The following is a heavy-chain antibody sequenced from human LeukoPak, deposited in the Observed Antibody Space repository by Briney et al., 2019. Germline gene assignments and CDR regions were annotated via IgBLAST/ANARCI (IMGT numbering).Heavy chain of an antibody. V-gene: IGHV1-69*04. CDR1: GGTFSSYA. Sequence: SVKVSCKASGGTFSSYAISWVRQAPGQGLEWMGRIIPILGVANYAQKFQGRVTITADKSTSTAYMELSSLRSEDTAVYYCARDRRAAALYYYYGMDVWGQGTTVTVSS. CDR3: ARDRRAAALYYYYGMDV. D-gene: IGHD6-13*01. CDR2: IIPILGVA. J-gene: IGHJ6*02.